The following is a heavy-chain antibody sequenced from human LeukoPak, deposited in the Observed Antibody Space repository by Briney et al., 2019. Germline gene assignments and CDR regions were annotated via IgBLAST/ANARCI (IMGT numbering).Heavy chain of an antibody. CDR3: AREWRDAFDI. V-gene: IGHV4-59*01. CDR2: IYYSGST. D-gene: IGHD5-12*01. Sequence: PSETLSLTCTVSGGCISSYYWSWIRQPPGKGLEWIGYIYYSGSTNYNPSLKSRVTISVDTSKNQFSLKLSSVTAADTAVYYCAREWRDAFDIWGQGTMVTVSS. CDR1: GGCISSYY. J-gene: IGHJ3*02.